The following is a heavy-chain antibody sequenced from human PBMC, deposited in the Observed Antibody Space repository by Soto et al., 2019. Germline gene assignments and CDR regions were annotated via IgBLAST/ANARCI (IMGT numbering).Heavy chain of an antibody. CDR3: AGGVVGATTSLDY. D-gene: IGHD1-26*01. J-gene: IGHJ4*02. CDR1: GGSINRSGYY. Sequence: QLQLQESGPGVVKPSETLSLTCTVSGGSINRSGYYWGWIRQPPGKGLEWIGSIYYSGSTYYNPSFKSRVTISVDTSKNQFSLKLSSVTAAGTAVYYCAGGVVGATTSLDYWGQGTLVTVS. V-gene: IGHV4-39*01. CDR2: IYYSGST.